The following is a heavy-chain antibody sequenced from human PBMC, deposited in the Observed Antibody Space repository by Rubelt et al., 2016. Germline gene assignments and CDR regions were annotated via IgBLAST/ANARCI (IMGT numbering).Heavy chain of an antibody. J-gene: IGHJ6*02. CDR3: ARHVTTSYYYYGMDV. CDR1: GGSFSGYY. D-gene: IGHD4-17*01. V-gene: IGHV4-34*01. Sequence: QVQLQQWGAGLLKPSETLSLTCAVYGGSFSGYYWSWIRQPPGKGLEWIGEINHSGSTNYNPSLKSRVPIAVGTSKNQFSLKLSSVTAADTAVYYCARHVTTSYYYYGMDVWGQGTTVTVSS. CDR2: INHSGST.